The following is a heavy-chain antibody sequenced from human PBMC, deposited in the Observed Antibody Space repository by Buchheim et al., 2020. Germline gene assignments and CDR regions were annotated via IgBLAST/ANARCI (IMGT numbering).Heavy chain of an antibody. Sequence: QVQLVQSGAEVKEPGASVKVSCKASGYTFTSYDINWVRQASGQGLEWLGWMNPSTGSTGYAQKFRGRVTMTRSTSISTAYMELSSLGAEDTAIYYCAKTICSPDECDGFDLWGQGTL. CDR1: GYTFTSYD. CDR3: AKTICSPDECDGFDL. CDR2: MNPSTGST. D-gene: IGHD4/OR15-4a*01. J-gene: IGHJ4*02. V-gene: IGHV1-8*01.